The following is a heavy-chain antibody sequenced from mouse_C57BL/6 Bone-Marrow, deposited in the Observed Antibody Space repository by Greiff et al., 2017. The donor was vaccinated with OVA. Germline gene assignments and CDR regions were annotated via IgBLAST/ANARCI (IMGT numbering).Heavy chain of an antibody. V-gene: IGHV1-42*01. CDR1: GYSFTCYY. Sequence: EVQLQQSGPELVKPGASVKISCKASGYSFTCYYMNWVKQSPEKSLEWIGEINPSTGGTTYNQKFKAKATLTVDKSSSTAYMQLKSLTSEDSAVYYCASPYGNYFAYWGQGTLVTVSA. J-gene: IGHJ3*01. CDR3: ASPYGNYFAY. D-gene: IGHD2-1*01. CDR2: INPSTGGT.